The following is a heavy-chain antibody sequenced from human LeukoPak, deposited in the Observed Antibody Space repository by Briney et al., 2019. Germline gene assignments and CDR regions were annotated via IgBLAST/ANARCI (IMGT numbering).Heavy chain of an antibody. V-gene: IGHV4-34*01. CDR2: INHSGST. CDR3: ARWSCSSTNCYYDY. J-gene: IGHJ4*02. Sequence: SETLSLTCAVYGGSFSGYYWSWIRQPPGKGLEWIGEINHSGSTNYNPSLKSRVTISVDTSKNQFSLKLSSVTAADTAVYYCARWSCSSTNCYYDYWGQGTLVTVSS. CDR1: GGSFSGYY. D-gene: IGHD2-2*01.